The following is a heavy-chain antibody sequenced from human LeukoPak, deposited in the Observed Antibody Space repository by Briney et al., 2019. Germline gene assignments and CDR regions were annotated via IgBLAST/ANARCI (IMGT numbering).Heavy chain of an antibody. V-gene: IGHV3-74*01. CDR2: IKSDGSTT. CDR3: ARRSAATGAFDI. Sequence: PGGSLRLSCAASGFTFSSYWMNWVRHAPGRGLVWVSRIKSDGSTTDYADSVKGRFTISRDNAKKALYLQMNSLRADDTAVYYCARRSAATGAFDIWGQGTMVTVSP. D-gene: IGHD3-9*01. J-gene: IGHJ3*02. CDR1: GFTFSSYW.